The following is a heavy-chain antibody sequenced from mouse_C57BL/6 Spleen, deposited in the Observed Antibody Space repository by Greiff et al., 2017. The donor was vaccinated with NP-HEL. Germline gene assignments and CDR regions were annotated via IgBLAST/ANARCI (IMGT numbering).Heavy chain of an antibody. J-gene: IGHJ4*01. Sequence: QVQLQQPGAELVKPGASVKMSCKASGYTFTSYWITWVKQRPGQGLEWIGDIYPGSGSTNYNEKFKSKATLTVDTSSSTAYMQLSSLTSEDSAVYYCARWGHDVRNYAMDYRGQGTSVTVSS. V-gene: IGHV1-55*01. CDR1: GYTFTSYW. CDR2: IYPGSGST. CDR3: ARWGHDVRNYAMDY. D-gene: IGHD2-2*01.